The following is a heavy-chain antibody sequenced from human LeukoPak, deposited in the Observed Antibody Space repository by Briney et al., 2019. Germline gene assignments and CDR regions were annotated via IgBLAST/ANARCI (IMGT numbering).Heavy chain of an antibody. CDR3: ARSPGLDTAVVNRP. J-gene: IGHJ5*02. CDR1: GYTFSGFY. Sequence: ASVKVSCKASGYTFSGFYMHWVRQAPGQGLEWMGWINPNSGGTNYAQNFQGRVTMTRDTSINTAYMELGRLRSDDTAVYYCARSPGLDTAVVNRPWGQGTLITVSS. CDR2: INPNSGGT. D-gene: IGHD5-18*01. V-gene: IGHV1-2*02.